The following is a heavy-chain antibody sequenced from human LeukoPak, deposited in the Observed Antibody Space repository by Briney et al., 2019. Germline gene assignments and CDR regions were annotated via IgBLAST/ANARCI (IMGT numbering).Heavy chain of an antibody. CDR3: ARARSGYTSGSDFDY. V-gene: IGHV3-21*01. D-gene: IGHD6-19*01. J-gene: IGHJ4*02. CDR1: AFTLSSYS. CDR2: ISSGSSYI. Sequence: PGGSLRLSCAASAFTLSSYSMNWVRQAPGEGLEWVSFISSGSSYIYYADSVKDRFTISRDNAKNSLYLQMNSLRVEDTAIYYCARARSGYTSGSDFDYWGQGTLVTVSS.